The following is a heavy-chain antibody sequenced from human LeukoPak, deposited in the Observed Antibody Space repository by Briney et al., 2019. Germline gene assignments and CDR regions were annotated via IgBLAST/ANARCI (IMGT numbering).Heavy chain of an antibody. CDR2: ISGSGGST. D-gene: IGHD2-8*02. J-gene: IGHJ4*02. V-gene: IGHV3-23*01. CDR1: GFTFSNAW. CDR3: AKDLVGKWEYYFDY. Sequence: GGSLRLSCAAFGFTFSNAWMSWVRQAPGKGLEWVSAISGSGGSTYYADSVKGRFTISRDNSKNTLYLQMNSLRAEDTAVYYCAKDLVGKWEYYFDYWGQGTLVTVSS.